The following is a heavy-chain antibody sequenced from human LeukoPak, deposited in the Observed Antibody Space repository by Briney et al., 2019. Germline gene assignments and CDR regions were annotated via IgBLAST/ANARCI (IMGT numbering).Heavy chain of an antibody. V-gene: IGHV3-74*01. CDR3: ARDPHYYGSGSYYPH. D-gene: IGHD3-10*01. J-gene: IGHJ4*02. Sequence: GGSLRLSCAASGFIFSDFYMDWVRQAPGKGRVWVSRINSDGSSTSYADSVKGRFTISRDNAKNTLYLQMNSLRAEDTAVYYCARDPHYYGSGSYYPHWGQGTLVTVSS. CDR2: INSDGSST. CDR1: GFIFSDFY.